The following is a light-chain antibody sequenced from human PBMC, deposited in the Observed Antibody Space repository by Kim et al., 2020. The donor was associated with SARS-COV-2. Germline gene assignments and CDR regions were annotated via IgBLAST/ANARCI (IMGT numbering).Light chain of an antibody. CDR3: QSRDSGGRVM. Sequence: SSELTQDPVVSVALGQTVRITCQGDSLRSYYATWYQQKPRQAPVLVIYGRNNRPSGIPDRFPGSASGNTASLTISGTQAEDEADFYCQSRDSGGRVMFGGGTQLTVL. CDR2: GRN. CDR1: SLRSYY. J-gene: IGLJ3*02. V-gene: IGLV3-19*01.